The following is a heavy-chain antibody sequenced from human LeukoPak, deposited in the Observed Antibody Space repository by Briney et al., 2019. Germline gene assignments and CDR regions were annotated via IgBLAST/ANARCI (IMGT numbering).Heavy chain of an antibody. D-gene: IGHD3-9*01. V-gene: IGHV3-23*01. CDR3: AKAEGYDILTGLDY. CDR1: GFTFSSYA. CDR2: IGASGGST. J-gene: IGHJ4*02. Sequence: GGSLRLSCSASGFTFSSYAMHWVRQAPGKGLEWVSGIGASGGSTYYADSVKGRFTISRDNSKNTLYLQMNSLRTEDTAVYYCAKAEGYDILTGLDYWGQGTLVTVSS.